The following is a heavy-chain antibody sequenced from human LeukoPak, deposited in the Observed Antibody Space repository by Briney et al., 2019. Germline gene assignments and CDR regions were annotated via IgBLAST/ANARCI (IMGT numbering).Heavy chain of an antibody. Sequence: SETLSLTCAVYGGSFSGYYWSWIRQPPGKGLEWIGEINHSGSTNYNPSLKSRVTISVDTSKNQFSLKLSSVTAADTAVYYCARASGAVAGYFDFWGQGTLVTVSS. CDR3: ARASGAVAGYFDF. D-gene: IGHD6-19*01. CDR1: GGSFSGYY. J-gene: IGHJ4*02. V-gene: IGHV4-34*01. CDR2: INHSGST.